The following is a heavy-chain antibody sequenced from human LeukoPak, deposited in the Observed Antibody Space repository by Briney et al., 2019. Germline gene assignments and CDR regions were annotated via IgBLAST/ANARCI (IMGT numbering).Heavy chain of an antibody. CDR2: ISYDGSNK. CDR1: GFTFSSYA. D-gene: IGHD5-24*01. V-gene: IGHV3-30-3*01. J-gene: IGHJ4*02. CDR3: ARGGLEMATFFDY. Sequence: PGRSLRLSCAASGFTFSSYAMHWVRQAPGKGLEWVAVISYDGSNKYYADSVKGRFTISRDNSKNTLYLQMNSLRAEDTAVYYCARGGLEMATFFDYWGQGTLVTVSS.